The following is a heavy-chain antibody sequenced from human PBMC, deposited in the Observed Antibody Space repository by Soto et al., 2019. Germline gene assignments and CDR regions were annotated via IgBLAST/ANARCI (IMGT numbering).Heavy chain of an antibody. CDR1: ADTFTSYY. CDR3: ARSSAVVFGIIIEGSNGLAP. V-gene: IGHV1-46*01. J-gene: IGHJ5*02. Sequence: VQLVQSGAEVKKPGASVKLSCKAPADTFTSYYIHWVRQAPGHGLEWLGIINPNGGSTRFAQNFQGRRTLTRETSTSTVYIELRRLISEDTDIYYCARSSAVVFGIIIEGSNGLAPWGQGSLVTVSS. D-gene: IGHD1-26*01. CDR2: INPNGGST.